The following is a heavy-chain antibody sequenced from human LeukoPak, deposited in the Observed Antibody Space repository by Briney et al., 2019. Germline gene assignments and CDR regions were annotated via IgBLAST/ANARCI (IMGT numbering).Heavy chain of an antibody. CDR3: ARALSYDILTGYYDY. V-gene: IGHV3-64*01. Sequence: GSLRLSCAASGFTFSSYAMHWVRQAPGKGLEYVSAISSNGGSTYYANSVKGRFTISRDNSKNTLYLQMGSLRAEDMAVYYCARALSYDILTGYYDYWGQGTLVTVSS. CDR2: ISSNGGST. J-gene: IGHJ4*02. D-gene: IGHD3-9*01. CDR1: GFTFSSYA.